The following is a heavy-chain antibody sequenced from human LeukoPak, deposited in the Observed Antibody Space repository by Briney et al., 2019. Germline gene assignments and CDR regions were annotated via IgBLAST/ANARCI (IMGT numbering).Heavy chain of an antibody. CDR3: TGHHQAYSRTY. D-gene: IGHD6-13*01. Sequence: PGGSLRLSCAASGFTFSSYTMNWVRQAPGKGLEWVSFISTSSSYIYYADSVKGRFTISRGNAKDTLYLQMNSLRAEDTAVYYCTGHHQAYSRTYWGQGTLVTVSS. V-gene: IGHV3-21*01. J-gene: IGHJ4*02. CDR2: ISTSSSYI. CDR1: GFTFSSYT.